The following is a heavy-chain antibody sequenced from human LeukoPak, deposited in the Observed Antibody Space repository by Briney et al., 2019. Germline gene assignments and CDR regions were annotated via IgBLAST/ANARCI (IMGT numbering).Heavy chain of an antibody. D-gene: IGHD5-24*01. J-gene: IGHJ4*02. V-gene: IGHV4-34*01. CDR2: INHSGST. Sequence: SKTLSLTCAVYGGSFSGYYWSWIRQPPGKGLEWIGEINHSGSTNYNPSLKSRVTISVDTSKNQFSLKLSSVTAADTAVYYCARRQRWLQHFDYWGQGTLVTVSS. CDR1: GGSFSGYY. CDR3: ARRQRWLQHFDY.